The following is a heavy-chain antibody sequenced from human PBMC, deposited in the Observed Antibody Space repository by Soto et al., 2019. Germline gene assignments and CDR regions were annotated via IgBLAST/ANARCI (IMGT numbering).Heavy chain of an antibody. CDR3: ARTGRYIVVVPAALGTDYYMDV. CDR2: INHSGST. CDR1: GGSFSGYY. D-gene: IGHD2-2*01. J-gene: IGHJ6*03. Sequence: SETLSLTCAVYGGSFSGYYWSWIRQPPGKGLEWIGEINHSGSTNYNPSLKSRVTISVDTSKNQFSLKLSSVTAADTAVYYCARTGRYIVVVPAALGTDYYMDVWGKGTTVTVSS. V-gene: IGHV4-34*01.